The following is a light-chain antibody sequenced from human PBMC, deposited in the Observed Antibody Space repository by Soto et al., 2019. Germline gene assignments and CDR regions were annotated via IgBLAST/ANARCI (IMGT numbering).Light chain of an antibody. Sequence: DVVLTQTPLSSPVTLGQPASISCRSSQSLVYSDGNTYLSWLQQRPGQPPRLLMYQISNRFSGDTDRCSGSGAGTDFTLKISRVEAEDVGVYYCMQFAHFPRTFGQGTKLKI. J-gene: IGKJ1*01. CDR1: QSLVYSDGNTY. V-gene: IGKV2-24*01. CDR3: MQFAHFPRT. CDR2: QIS.